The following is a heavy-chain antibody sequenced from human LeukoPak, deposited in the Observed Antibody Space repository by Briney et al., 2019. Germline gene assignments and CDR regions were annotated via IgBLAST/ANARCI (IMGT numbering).Heavy chain of an antibody. D-gene: IGHD2-15*01. Sequence: GGSLRLSCAASGFTFSSYSMNWVRKAPGKGLEWVSSISSSSSYIYYADSVKGRFTISRDNAKNSLYLQMNSLRAEDTAVYYCARDLGYCSGGSCLYWYFDLWGRGTLVTVSS. CDR1: GFTFSSYS. J-gene: IGHJ2*01. CDR3: ARDLGYCSGGSCLYWYFDL. V-gene: IGHV3-21*01. CDR2: ISSSSSYI.